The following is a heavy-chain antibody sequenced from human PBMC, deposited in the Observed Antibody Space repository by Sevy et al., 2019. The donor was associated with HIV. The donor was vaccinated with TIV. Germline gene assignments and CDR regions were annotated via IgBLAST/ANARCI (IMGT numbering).Heavy chain of an antibody. Sequence: SETLSLTCTVSGGSISSGGYYWSWIRQPAGKGLEWIGRIYTSGSTNYNPSLKSRVTMSVDTSKNQFSLKLSSVTAADTAVYYCARDGGNYYDSSGYYSRFQHWGQGTLVTVSS. D-gene: IGHD3-22*01. V-gene: IGHV4-61*02. CDR2: IYTSGST. CDR1: GGSISSGGYY. J-gene: IGHJ1*01. CDR3: ARDGGNYYDSSGYYSRFQH.